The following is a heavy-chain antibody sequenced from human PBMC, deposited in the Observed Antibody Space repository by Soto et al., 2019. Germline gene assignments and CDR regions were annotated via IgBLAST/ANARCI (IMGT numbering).Heavy chain of an antibody. CDR2: ISSSSSTI. V-gene: IGHV3-48*01. CDR3: ARGSPLDH. J-gene: IGHJ4*02. Sequence: EVQLVESGGGLVQPGGSLRLSCAASGFTFSAFSMNWVHQAPGKGLEWVSYISSSSSTIYYADSVKGRFTISRDNAENSLHLQVNSLRAEDTAVYYCARGSPLDHWGQGTPVTVSS. CDR1: GFTFSAFS.